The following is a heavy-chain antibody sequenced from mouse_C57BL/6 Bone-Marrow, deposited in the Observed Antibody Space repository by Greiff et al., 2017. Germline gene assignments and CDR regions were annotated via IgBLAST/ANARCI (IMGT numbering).Heavy chain of an antibody. Sequence: VQRVESGAELVKPGASVKLSCKASGYTFTSYWMHWVKQRPGRGLEWIGRIDPNSGGTKYNEKFKSKATLTVDKPSSTAYMQLSSLTSEDSAVYYCASGIYYGNYGYFDYWGQGTTLTVSS. CDR1: GYTFTSYW. V-gene: IGHV1-72*01. CDR3: ASGIYYGNYGYFDY. CDR2: IDPNSGGT. D-gene: IGHD2-1*01. J-gene: IGHJ2*01.